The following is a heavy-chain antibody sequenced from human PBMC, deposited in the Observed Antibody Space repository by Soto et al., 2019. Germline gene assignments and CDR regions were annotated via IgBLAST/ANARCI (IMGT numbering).Heavy chain of an antibody. D-gene: IGHD3-10*01. V-gene: IGHV5-51*01. CDR3: AILSAGAFDI. CDR2: IYPGDSDT. J-gene: IGHJ3*02. CDR1: GYTFTSYW. Sequence: GESLKISCKGSGYTFTSYWIGWVRQVSGKGLEWMGIIYPGDSDTRYSPSFQGQVTISADKSITTAYLQWSSLKASDTAMYYCAILSAGAFDIWGQGTMVTVSS.